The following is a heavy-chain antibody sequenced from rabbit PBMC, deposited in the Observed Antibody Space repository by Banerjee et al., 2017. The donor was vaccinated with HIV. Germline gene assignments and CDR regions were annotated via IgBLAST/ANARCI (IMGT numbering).Heavy chain of an antibody. V-gene: IGHV1S45*01. CDR2: INAVTGKA. CDR3: ARDLLGVIGWNFYL. Sequence: QEQLVESGGGLVKPEGSLKLSCTASGFPFSNKAVMCWVRQAPGKGLEWIACINAVTGKAVYASWAKGRFTISRTSSTTVTLRMTSLTAADRATYFCARDLLGVIGWNFYLWGPGTLVTVS. D-gene: IGHD1-1*01. J-gene: IGHJ4*01. CDR1: GFPFSNKAV.